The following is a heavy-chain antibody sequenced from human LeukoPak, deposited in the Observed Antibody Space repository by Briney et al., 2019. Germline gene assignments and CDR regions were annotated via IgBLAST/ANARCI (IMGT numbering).Heavy chain of an antibody. CDR1: GYTFTGYY. Sequence: GASVKASRKASGYTFTGYYMHWVRQAPGQGLEWMGWINPNSGGTNYAQKFQGWVTMTWDTSISTAYMELSRLRSDDTAVYYCARDGQYYYGSGSFFYYYGMDVWGQGTTVTVSS. CDR2: INPNSGGT. V-gene: IGHV1-2*04. J-gene: IGHJ6*02. D-gene: IGHD3-10*01. CDR3: ARDGQYYYGSGSFFYYYGMDV.